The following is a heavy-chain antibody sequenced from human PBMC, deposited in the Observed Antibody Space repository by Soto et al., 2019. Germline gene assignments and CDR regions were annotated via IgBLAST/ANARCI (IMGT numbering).Heavy chain of an antibody. Sequence: SATLSLTCTFSSESIISSYGSWIRQHPGKGLEWIGYIYYSGSTTYNPSLKSRVTISVDTSKNQFSLKLSSVTAADTAVYYCARDLVATRAYYYYGMDVWGQGTTVTVSS. CDR3: ARDLVATRAYYYYGMDV. CDR2: IYYSGST. V-gene: IGHV4-59*12. J-gene: IGHJ6*02. D-gene: IGHD5-12*01. CDR1: SESIISSY.